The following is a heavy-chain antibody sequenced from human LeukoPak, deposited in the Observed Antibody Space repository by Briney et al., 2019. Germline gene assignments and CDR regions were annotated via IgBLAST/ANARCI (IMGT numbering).Heavy chain of an antibody. CDR2: ITTDGSST. J-gene: IGHJ4*02. CDR1: GFTFSSYW. Sequence: GGSLRLSCAASGFTFSSYWMHWVRQAPGKGLMWVSLITTDGSSTTYADSVKGRFTISRDNAKNKLYLQMNSLRAEDTAVYYCARDYYSGSRDLDYWGQGTLVTVSS. CDR3: ARDYYSGSRDLDY. V-gene: IGHV3-74*01. D-gene: IGHD3-22*01.